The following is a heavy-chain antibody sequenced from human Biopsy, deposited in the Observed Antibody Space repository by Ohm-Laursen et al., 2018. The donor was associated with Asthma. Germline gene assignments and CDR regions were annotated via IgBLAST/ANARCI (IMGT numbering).Heavy chain of an antibody. J-gene: IGHJ4*02. CDR1: GFAFRNSA. Sequence: SLRLSCAASGFAFRNSAMHWVRLAPGKGLEWLAVISYDGSSTFYADSAKGRFTVSRDNSRNTLHLEMNSLRAEDTAVYFCAKEVFPGWELRRGPDYWGQGTLVTVSS. CDR3: AKEVFPGWELRRGPDY. V-gene: IGHV3-30-3*01. D-gene: IGHD1-26*01. CDR2: ISYDGSST.